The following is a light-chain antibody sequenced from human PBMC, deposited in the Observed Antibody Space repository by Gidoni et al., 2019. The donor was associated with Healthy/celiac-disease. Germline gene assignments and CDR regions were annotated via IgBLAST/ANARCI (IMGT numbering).Light chain of an antibody. CDR1: QSVSSSY. CDR3: QQYGSSPWT. Sequence: EIVLTQSPGTLSLSPGERATLSCRASQSVSSSYLAWYQQKPGQAPRLLIYGASSRATGIPDRFSGSGSGPDFPLTISRLEPEYFAVYYCQQYGSSPWTFGQXTKVEIK. J-gene: IGKJ1*01. V-gene: IGKV3-20*01. CDR2: GAS.